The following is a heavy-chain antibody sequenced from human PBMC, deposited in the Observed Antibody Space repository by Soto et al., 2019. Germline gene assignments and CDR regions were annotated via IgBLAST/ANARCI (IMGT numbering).Heavy chain of an antibody. Sequence: VQLVKSGAEVKKPGSSVKSSCKASGGTFSSYIISWVDQAPGQGLEWMGRIIPILGIANYAQKFQGRVTITADKSTSTAYMELSSLRSEDTAVYYCARAQNDLYGMDVWGQGTTVTVSS. CDR1: GGTFSSYI. CDR2: IIPILGIA. V-gene: IGHV1-69*02. CDR3: ARAQNDLYGMDV. J-gene: IGHJ6*02. D-gene: IGHD1-1*01.